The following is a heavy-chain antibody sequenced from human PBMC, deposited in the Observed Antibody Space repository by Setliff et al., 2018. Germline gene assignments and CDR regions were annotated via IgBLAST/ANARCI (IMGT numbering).Heavy chain of an antibody. CDR1: GGSISSSSYY. CDR2: IFYSGST. V-gene: IGHV4-39*02. D-gene: IGHD3-3*01. CDR3: TRDFLGATASFDI. J-gene: IGHJ3*02. Sequence: SETLSLTCTVSGGSISSSSYYWGWIRQPPGKGLEWIGSIFYSGSTYYNPSLKSRVTISVDTSKNQFSLKLSSVTAADTAVYYCTRDFLGATASFDIWGQGTMVTVSS.